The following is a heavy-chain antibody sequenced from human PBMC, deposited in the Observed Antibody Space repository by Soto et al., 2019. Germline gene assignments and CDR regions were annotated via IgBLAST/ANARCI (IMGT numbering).Heavy chain of an antibody. CDR3: ARAVDCSSTSCYYHNWFDP. J-gene: IGHJ5*02. Sequence: SETLSLTCAVDAGSFSGYYWSWIRHPPGKGLEWIGYIYYSGSTNYNPSLKSRVTISVDTSKNQFSLKLSSVTAADTAVYYCARAVDCSSTSCYYHNWFDPWGQGTLVTVSS. CDR1: AGSFSGYY. D-gene: IGHD2-2*01. V-gene: IGHV4-59*01. CDR2: IYYSGST.